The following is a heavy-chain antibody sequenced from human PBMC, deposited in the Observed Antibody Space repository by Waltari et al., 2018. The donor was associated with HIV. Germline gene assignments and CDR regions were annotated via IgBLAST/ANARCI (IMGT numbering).Heavy chain of an antibody. CDR3: ARPLPYCSTSSCPYFDP. CDR2: INPNSGAT. CDR1: GYPFTGYY. V-gene: IGHV1-2*02. J-gene: IGHJ5*02. D-gene: IGHD2-2*01. Sequence: QVQLVQSGAEVKKPGASVKVSFKASGYPFTGYYKPWVRQAPGQGLEWMGWINPNSGATNYAQKFQGRVTMTRDTSISTAYMELNSLRSHDTAVYYCARPLPYCSTSSCPYFDPWGQGTLVTVSS.